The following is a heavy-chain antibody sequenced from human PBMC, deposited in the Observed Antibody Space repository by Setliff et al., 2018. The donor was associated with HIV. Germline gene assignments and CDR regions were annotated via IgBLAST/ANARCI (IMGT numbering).Heavy chain of an antibody. Sequence: SETLSLTCDVYGESLSSYFRSWIRQPPGKGLEWIGEINHSGSTNYNPSLKSRVTISVGKSKNQFPLSLSSVTAADTAVYYCATGITMAPDYWGQGSLVTVSS. CDR3: ATGITMAPDY. CDR1: GESLSSYF. V-gene: IGHV4-34*01. J-gene: IGHJ4*02. D-gene: IGHD1-20*01. CDR2: INHSGST.